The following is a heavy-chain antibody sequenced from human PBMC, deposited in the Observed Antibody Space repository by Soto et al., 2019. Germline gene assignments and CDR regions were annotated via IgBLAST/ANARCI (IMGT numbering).Heavy chain of an antibody. D-gene: IGHD3-22*01. J-gene: IGHJ4*02. V-gene: IGHV3-21*01. Sequence: EVQLLESGGGLLQPGESLRLSCAASGFTFSNCAMNWVRQAPGKGLEWVSTISSSSSYIYYADSVKGRFTISRDNAKNSLYLQMNSLRAEDTAVYYCARDSSADYYDSSGYYRDYFDYWGQGTLVTVSS. CDR3: ARDSSADYYDSSGYYRDYFDY. CDR2: ISSSSSYI. CDR1: GFTFSNCA.